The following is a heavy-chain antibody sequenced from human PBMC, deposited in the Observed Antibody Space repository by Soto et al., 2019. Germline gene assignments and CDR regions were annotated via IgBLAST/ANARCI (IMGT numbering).Heavy chain of an antibody. D-gene: IGHD3-10*01. Sequence: PSETLSLTCSVSDGSFSSSYYWGWLRQAPGKGLEWLGNIYYSGHTYYNPSLKSRFAMSXXXXXXQXSXTXXSVTAXDTAVYYCARYFLRGRFFDSWGQGTLVTVSS. CDR2: IYYSGHT. J-gene: IGHJ4*02. CDR1: DGSFSSSYY. CDR3: ARYFLRGRFFDS. V-gene: IGHV4-39*01.